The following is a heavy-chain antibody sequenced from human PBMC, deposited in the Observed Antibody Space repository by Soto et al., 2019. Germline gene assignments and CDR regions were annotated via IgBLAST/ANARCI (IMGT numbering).Heavy chain of an antibody. D-gene: IGHD5-12*01. V-gene: IGHV3-48*01. CDR3: ARDTGSAGMAPIYY. J-gene: IGHJ4*02. CDR1: GFTFSSFG. Sequence: PGGSLRLSCAVSGFTFSSFGMNWVRQAPGKGLEWISYITSDGSTRHYADFVKGRFTISRDNAKNSLYLQMNSLRAEDTAVYYCARDTGSAGMAPIYYWGQGALVTVSA. CDR2: ITSDGSTR.